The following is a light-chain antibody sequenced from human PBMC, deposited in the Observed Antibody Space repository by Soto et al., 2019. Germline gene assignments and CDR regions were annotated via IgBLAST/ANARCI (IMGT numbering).Light chain of an antibody. CDR3: QQYDSSPIT. CDR1: QSVSSTY. CDR2: GAS. V-gene: IGKV3-20*01. Sequence: EIVLTQSPGTLSLSPGERATLSCRASQSVSSTYLAWYQQKPGQPPRRLLYGASSRAAGIPDRFSGSGSGTDFTVTISRLEPADFAMYYCQQYDSSPITCGQGTRLEIK. J-gene: IGKJ5*01.